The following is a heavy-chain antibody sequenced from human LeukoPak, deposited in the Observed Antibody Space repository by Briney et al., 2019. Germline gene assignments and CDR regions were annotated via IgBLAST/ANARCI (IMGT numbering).Heavy chain of an antibody. CDR2: IYYSGST. J-gene: IGHJ3*02. D-gene: IGHD7-27*01. V-gene: IGHV4-30-4*01. CDR1: GGSISSGDYY. Sequence: SETLSLTCTVSGGSISSGDYYWSWIRQPPGKGLEWIGYIYYSGSTYYNPSLKSRVTISVDTSKNQFSLKLSSVTAADTAVYYCAREITGGYFDIWGQGTMVTVSS. CDR3: AREITGGYFDI.